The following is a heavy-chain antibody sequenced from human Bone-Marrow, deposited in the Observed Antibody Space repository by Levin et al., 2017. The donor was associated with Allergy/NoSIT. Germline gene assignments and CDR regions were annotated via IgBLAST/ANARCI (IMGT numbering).Heavy chain of an antibody. CDR2: IWSDGTQK. CDR3: ARERDLHFDH. CDR1: GFTFSSSG. V-gene: IGHV3-33*01. J-gene: IGHJ4*02. Sequence: GGSLRLSCTTSGFTFSSSGMHWVRQAPGKGLEWVAVIWSDGTQKYYADSVKGRFTISRDNSKNTLYLQINTLSAEDTAVYYCARERDLHFDHWGQGTLVTVSA.